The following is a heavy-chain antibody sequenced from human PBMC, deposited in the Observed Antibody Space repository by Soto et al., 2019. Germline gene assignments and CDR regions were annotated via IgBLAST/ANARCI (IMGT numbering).Heavy chain of an antibody. CDR1: GFTFSNAW. V-gene: IGHV3-15*01. CDR3: STGVRDSSGSMRPYYYYDMDV. D-gene: IGHD3-22*01. Sequence: GGSRRRSWAASGFTFSNAWMSGVRQAPGKGLEWVGRIKSQTDGGTTDYAAPVKGRFTISRDDSKNTVYLQMNGLKTEDTAVYYCSTGVRDSSGSMRPYYYYDMDVWGQGTTVTVSS. CDR2: IKSQTDGGTT. J-gene: IGHJ6*02.